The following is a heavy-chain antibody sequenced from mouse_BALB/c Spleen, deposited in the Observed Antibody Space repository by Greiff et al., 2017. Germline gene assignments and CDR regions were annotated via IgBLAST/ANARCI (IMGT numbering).Heavy chain of an antibody. CDR3: NAWSYGNYTSYWYFDV. J-gene: IGHJ1*01. V-gene: IGHV14-4*02. Sequence: VQLQQSGPELVKPGASVRISCKASGYTFTSYYIHWVKQRPGQGLEWIGWIDPENGDTEYAPKFQGKATMTADTSSNTAYLQLSSLTSEDTAVYYWNAWSYGNYTSYWYFDVWGAGTTVTVSS. CDR1: GYTFTSYY. D-gene: IGHD2-1*01. CDR2: IDPENGDT.